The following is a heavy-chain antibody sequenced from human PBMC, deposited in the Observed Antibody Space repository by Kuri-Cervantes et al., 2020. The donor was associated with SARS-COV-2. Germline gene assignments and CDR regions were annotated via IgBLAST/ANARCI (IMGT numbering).Heavy chain of an antibody. V-gene: IGHV3-21*01. D-gene: IGHD2-2*01. CDR1: GFTFSSYS. CDR2: ISSSSSYI. Sequence: GESLKISCAASGFTFSSYSMNWVRQAPGKGLEWVSSISSSSSYIYYADSVKGRFTISRDNAKNSLYLQMNSLRAEDTAVYYCARALLGYCSSTSCYFHYFDYWGQGTLVTVSS. CDR3: ARALLGYCSSTSCYFHYFDY. J-gene: IGHJ4*02.